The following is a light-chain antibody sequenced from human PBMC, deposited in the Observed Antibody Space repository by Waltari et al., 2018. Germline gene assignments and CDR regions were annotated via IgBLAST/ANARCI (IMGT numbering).Light chain of an antibody. J-gene: IGLJ2*01. CDR2: DVS. V-gene: IGLV2-14*03. CDR1: SSDVGGYNY. CDR3: SSYTSSSTLGVV. Sequence: QSALPQPASVSGSPGQSITISCTGTSSDVGGYNYVSWYQQHPGKAPKLMIYDVSNRPSGVANRFSVSKSGNTASLTISGLQAEDEADYYCSSYTSSSTLGVVFGGGTKLTVL.